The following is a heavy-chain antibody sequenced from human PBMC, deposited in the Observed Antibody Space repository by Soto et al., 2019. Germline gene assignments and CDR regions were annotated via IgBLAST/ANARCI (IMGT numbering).Heavy chain of an antibody. CDR1: GFTFSNAW. V-gene: IGHV3-15*01. Sequence: EVQQLESGGGLVKPGGSLRLSCAASGFTFSNAWTSWVRQAPGKGLEWVGRIKSKTDGGTTDYAAPVKGRFTISRDDSKNTLYLQMNSLKTEDTALYYCTTDSLALRFLEWAFDPWGQGTLVTVSS. D-gene: IGHD3-3*01. CDR2: IKSKTDGGTT. J-gene: IGHJ5*02. CDR3: TTDSLALRFLEWAFDP.